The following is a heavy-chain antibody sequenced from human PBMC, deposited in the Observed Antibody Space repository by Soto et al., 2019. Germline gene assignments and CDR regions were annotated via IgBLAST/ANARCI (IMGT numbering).Heavy chain of an antibody. V-gene: IGHV4-61*05. Sequence: SETLSLTCTVSGGSISSSSYYWSWIRQPPGKGLEWIGNINYSGSTNYNPSLKSRVTISVDTSKNHFSLNLSSVTAADTAVYYCARTLDRVLSLYRFSGLKVALDYRGQGTLVTVSS. CDR2: INYSGST. D-gene: IGHD3-16*02. J-gene: IGHJ4*02. CDR1: GGSISSSSYY. CDR3: ARTLDRVLSLYRFSGLKVALDY.